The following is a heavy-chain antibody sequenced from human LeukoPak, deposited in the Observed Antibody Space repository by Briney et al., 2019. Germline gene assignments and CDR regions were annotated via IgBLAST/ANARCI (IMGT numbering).Heavy chain of an antibody. CDR3: ATGYSGYDRIIYYYYMDV. CDR1: GGTFLSYA. Sequence: SVKVSCKASGGTFLSYAFNWVRQAPGQGLEWMGGIIAILGTANYAQRFQGRVPITTDESTSTAYMELSRLTSEDTAVYFCATGYSGYDRIIYYYYMDVWGKGTTVTVSS. V-gene: IGHV1-69*05. CDR2: IIAILGTA. D-gene: IGHD5-12*01. J-gene: IGHJ6*03.